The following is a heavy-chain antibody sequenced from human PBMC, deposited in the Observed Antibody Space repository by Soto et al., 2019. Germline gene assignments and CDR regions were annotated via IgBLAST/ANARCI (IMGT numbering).Heavy chain of an antibody. V-gene: IGHV4-59*08. J-gene: IGHJ4*02. Sequence: QVQLQESGPGLVKPSETLSLTCTVSGGSINSYYWSWIRQPPGKGLEWIGYIYYSGSTNYNPSLKSRVTISVDPSKDQFSLRRSSVTAADTALYYCARHRYSYGSYYFDYWGQGTLVTVSS. CDR3: ARHRYSYGSYYFDY. CDR1: GGSINSYY. CDR2: IYYSGST. D-gene: IGHD5-18*01.